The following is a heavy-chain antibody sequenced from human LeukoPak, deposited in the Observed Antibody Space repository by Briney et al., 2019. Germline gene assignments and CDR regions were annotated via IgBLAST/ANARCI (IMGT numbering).Heavy chain of an antibody. CDR2: IMPILETT. D-gene: IGHD2-8*01. CDR1: RGAFTNYA. Sequence: EASVKVSCKTSRGAFTNYAISWVRQAPGEGLEWMGRIMPILETTDYAQKFQGRLTIRADKSTNTAHMELSSLTSDDSAVYFCARAGNGWFDSWGQGTLVTVSS. V-gene: IGHV1-69*04. J-gene: IGHJ5*01. CDR3: ARAGNGWFDS.